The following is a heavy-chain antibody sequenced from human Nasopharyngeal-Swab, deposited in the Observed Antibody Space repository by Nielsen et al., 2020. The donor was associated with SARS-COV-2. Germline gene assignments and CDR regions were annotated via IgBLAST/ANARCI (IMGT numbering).Heavy chain of an antibody. V-gene: IGHV3-9*03. CDR3: AKATNARYDFWSGSFDY. J-gene: IGHJ4*02. Sequence: GGSLRLSCAASGFTFDDYGMHWVRQAPGKGLEWVSGISWDGLTIGYADSVKGRFTISRDNAKSSLYLQMNSLRVEDMAFYYCAKATNARYDFWSGSFDYWGQGTLVIVSS. D-gene: IGHD3-3*01. CDR1: GFTFDDYG. CDR2: ISWDGLTI.